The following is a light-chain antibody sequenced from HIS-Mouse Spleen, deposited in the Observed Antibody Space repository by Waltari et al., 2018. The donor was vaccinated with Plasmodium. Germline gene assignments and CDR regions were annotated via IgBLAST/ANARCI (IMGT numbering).Light chain of an antibody. J-gene: IGKJ2*01. CDR3: QQYGSSYT. CDR2: GAS. CDR1: QSVSSSY. Sequence: IVLTLSPATLSLSPGDTATLSCRASQSVSSSYLAWYQQKPGQAPRHLIYGASSRATGIPDRFSGSGSGTDFTLTISRLEPEDLAVYYCQQYGSSYTFGQGTKLEIK. V-gene: IGKV3-20*01.